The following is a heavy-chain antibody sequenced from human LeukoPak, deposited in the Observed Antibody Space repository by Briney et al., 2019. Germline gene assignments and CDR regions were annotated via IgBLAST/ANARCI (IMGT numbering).Heavy chain of an antibody. CDR2: ITYTGST. J-gene: IGHJ4*02. Sequence: SETLSLTCTVSGGSISTYYWSWIRQPPGKGLEWIGYITYTGSTNYNPSLKSPVTISLDASNNQFSLKLRSVTATDTAVYYCARIRGTSLDSWGQGALVTVSS. CDR3: ARIRGTSLDS. D-gene: IGHD1-1*01. CDR1: GGSISTYY. V-gene: IGHV4-59*12.